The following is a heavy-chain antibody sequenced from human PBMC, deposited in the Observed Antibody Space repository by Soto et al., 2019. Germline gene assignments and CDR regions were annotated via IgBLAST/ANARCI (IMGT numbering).Heavy chain of an antibody. CDR2: IYYSGST. CDR1: GGSISSGGYY. CDR3: ARGVQLWLLMGPHFDY. D-gene: IGHD5-18*01. V-gene: IGHV4-31*03. J-gene: IGHJ4*02. Sequence: QVQLQESGLGLVKPSQILSLTCTVSGGSISSGGYYWSWIRQHPGKGLEWIGYIYYSGSTYYNPSLKSRVTISVDTSKNQFYLKLSSVTAADTALYYCARGVQLWLLMGPHFDYWGQGTLVTVSS.